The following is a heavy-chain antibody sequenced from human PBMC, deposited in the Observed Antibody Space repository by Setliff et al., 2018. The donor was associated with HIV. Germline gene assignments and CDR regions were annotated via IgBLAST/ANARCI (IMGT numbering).Heavy chain of an antibody. Sequence: GGSLRLSCAASGFTFSSYAMSWVRQAPGKGLEWVANINQDGSQKYYVDSAKGRFTISRDNAKKSLYLQMDSLRAEDTAVYYCARKLLTRPNYYGMDVWGQGTTVTVSS. CDR2: INQDGSQK. J-gene: IGHJ6*02. D-gene: IGHD2-15*01. CDR1: GFTFSSYA. V-gene: IGHV3-7*01. CDR3: ARKLLTRPNYYGMDV.